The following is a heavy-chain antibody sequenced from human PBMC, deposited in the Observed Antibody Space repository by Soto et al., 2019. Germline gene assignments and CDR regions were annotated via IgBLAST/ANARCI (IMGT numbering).Heavy chain of an antibody. Sequence: SETLSLTCTVSGGSISSYYWSWIRQPPGKGLEWIGYIYYSGSTNYNPSLKSRVTISVDTSKNQFSLKLSSVTAADTAVYYCARRYYYDSSGYPILDYWGQGTLVSVS. CDR2: IYYSGST. CDR3: ARRYYYDSSGYPILDY. CDR1: GGSISSYY. J-gene: IGHJ4*02. V-gene: IGHV4-59*08. D-gene: IGHD3-22*01.